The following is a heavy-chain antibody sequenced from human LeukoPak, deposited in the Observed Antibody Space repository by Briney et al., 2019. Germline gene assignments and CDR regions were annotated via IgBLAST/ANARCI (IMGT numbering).Heavy chain of an antibody. D-gene: IGHD1-26*01. CDR2: INSDGSSI. CDR1: GFTFSSYW. J-gene: IGHJ4*02. V-gene: IGHV3-74*01. CDR3: ARDLLGNSGSYLRHPNGPPFDY. Sequence: GGSLRLSCAASGFTFSSYWMHWVRQAPGKGLVWVSRINSDGSSICYADSVKGRFTISRDNAKNTLYLQMNSLRAEDTAVYYCARDLLGNSGSYLRHPNGPPFDYWGQGTLVTVSS.